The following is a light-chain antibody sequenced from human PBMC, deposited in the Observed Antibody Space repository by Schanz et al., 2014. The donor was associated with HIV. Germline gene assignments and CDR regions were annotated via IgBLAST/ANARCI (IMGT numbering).Light chain of an antibody. CDR3: CSYTSRSTLYV. V-gene: IGLV2-14*03. J-gene: IGLJ1*01. CDR1: SGDVGSYNY. CDR2: DVS. Sequence: QSALTQPASVSGSPGQSISISCTGTSGDVGSYNYVSWYQQHPGKAPKLMIYDVSNRPSGVSSRFSGSKSGNTASLTISGLQAEDEADYYCCSYTSRSTLYVFGTGTKLTV.